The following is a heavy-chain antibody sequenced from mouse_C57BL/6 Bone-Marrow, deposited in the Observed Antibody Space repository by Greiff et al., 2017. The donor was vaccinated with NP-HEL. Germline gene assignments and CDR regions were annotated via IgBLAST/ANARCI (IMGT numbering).Heavy chain of an antibody. CDR3: ARRRILLPFAY. V-gene: IGHV1-42*01. J-gene: IGHJ3*01. CDR2: INPSTGGT. CDR1: GYSFTGYY. Sequence: VQLQQSGPELVKPGASVKISCKASGYSFTGYYMNWVKQSPEKSLEWIGEINPSTGGTTSNQKFKAKATLTVDKSSSTAYMQLKSLTSEDSAVYYCARRRILLPFAYWGQGTLVTVSA. D-gene: IGHD1-1*01.